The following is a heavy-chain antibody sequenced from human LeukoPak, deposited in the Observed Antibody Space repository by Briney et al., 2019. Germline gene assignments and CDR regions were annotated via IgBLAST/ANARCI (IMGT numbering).Heavy chain of an antibody. J-gene: IGHJ6*04. CDR1: GGSISSYY. V-gene: IGHV4-4*07. Sequence: SETLSLTCTVSGGSISSYYWSWIRQPAGKGLEWIGRIYTSGSTNYNPSLKSRVTMSVDTSKNQFSLKLSSVPAADTAVYYCAGAYYYGSGSWKVDVWGKGTTVTIPS. CDR3: AGAYYYGSGSWKVDV. CDR2: IYTSGST. D-gene: IGHD3-10*01.